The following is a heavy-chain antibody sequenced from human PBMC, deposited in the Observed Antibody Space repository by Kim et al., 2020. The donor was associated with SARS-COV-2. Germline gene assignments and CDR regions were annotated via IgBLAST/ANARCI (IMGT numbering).Heavy chain of an antibody. J-gene: IGHJ3*02. CDR3: ARGEGEAVLDAFDI. Sequence: SETLSLTCTVSGGSISSGGYYWSWIRQHPGKGLEWIGYIYYSGSTYYNPSLKSRVTISVDTSKNQFSLKLSSVTAADTAVYYCARGEGEAVLDAFDIWGQGTMVTVSS. CDR2: IYYSGST. CDR1: GGSISSGGYY. V-gene: IGHV4-31*03. D-gene: IGHD6-19*01.